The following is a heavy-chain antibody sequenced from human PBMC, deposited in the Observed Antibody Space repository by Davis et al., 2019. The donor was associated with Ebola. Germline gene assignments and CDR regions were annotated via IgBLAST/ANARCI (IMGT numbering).Heavy chain of an antibody. V-gene: IGHV3-21*01. CDR2: ISSSSSYI. Sequence: GGSLRLSCAASGFTFSNYRMNWVRQAPGKGLEWVSSISSSSSYIYYADSVKGRFTISRDNAKNSLYLQMNSLRAEDTAVYYCARARVTTPYYYYGMDVWGQGTTVTVSS. D-gene: IGHD1-14*01. J-gene: IGHJ6*02. CDR1: GFTFSNYR. CDR3: ARARVTTPYYYYGMDV.